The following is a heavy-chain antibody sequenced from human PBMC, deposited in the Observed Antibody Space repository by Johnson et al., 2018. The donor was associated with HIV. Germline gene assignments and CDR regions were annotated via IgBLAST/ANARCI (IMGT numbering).Heavy chain of an antibody. Sequence: EKLVESGGGLVQPGGSLRLSCEASGFTISGNWMNWVRQAPGKGLEWVASIKKDGSAKYYVDSVKGRLNISRDNDKNSVHLQMTSLRPEDTAVYFCARERGNGFDIWGQGTVVTVS. CDR2: IKKDGSAK. J-gene: IGHJ3*02. CDR1: GFTISGNW. D-gene: IGHD3-10*01. CDR3: ARERGNGFDI. V-gene: IGHV3-7*01.